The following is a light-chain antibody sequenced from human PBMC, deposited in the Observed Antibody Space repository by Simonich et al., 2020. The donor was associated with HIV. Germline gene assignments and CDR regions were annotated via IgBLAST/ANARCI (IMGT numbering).Light chain of an antibody. CDR2: DVN. CDR1: TSDVGGYNY. CDR3: SSYTGSTTLV. Sequence: QSALTQPASVSGSPGQSITISCTGTTSDVGGYNYVSWYQQHPGKAPKIMIYDVNQRPAGVSNRFSGSKSGNTASLTISGLQADDEADYYCSSYTGSTTLVFGGGTRLTVL. V-gene: IGLV2-14*03. J-gene: IGLJ2*01.